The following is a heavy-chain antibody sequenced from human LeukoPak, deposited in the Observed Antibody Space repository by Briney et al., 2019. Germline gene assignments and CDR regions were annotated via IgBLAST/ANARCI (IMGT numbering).Heavy chain of an antibody. Sequence: SQTLSLTCAVYGGSFSGYYWTWIRQPPGKGLEWIGEINHSGSTNYNASLKSRVTISIDTSKNHFSLRLSSVTAADTAVYYCARGPTSHYNFLTGYYYFDYGGQGTLVTVSS. CDR2: INHSGST. CDR3: ARGPTSHYNFLTGYYYFDY. V-gene: IGHV4-34*01. D-gene: IGHD3-9*01. J-gene: IGHJ4*02. CDR1: GGSFSGYY.